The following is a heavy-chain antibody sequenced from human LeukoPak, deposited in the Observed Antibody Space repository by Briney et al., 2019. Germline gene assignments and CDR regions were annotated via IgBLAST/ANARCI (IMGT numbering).Heavy chain of an antibody. CDR3: AKTPGYCSGGSCFLFDY. D-gene: IGHD2-15*01. CDR1: GFTFSSYE. V-gene: IGHV3-48*03. Sequence: GGSLRLSCAASGFTFSSYEMNWVRQAPGKRLEWVSYISSSGSIIYYADSVKGRFTISRDNAKNTLYLQMNSLRAEDTAVYYCAKTPGYCSGGSCFLFDYWGQGTLVTVSS. J-gene: IGHJ4*02. CDR2: ISSSGSII.